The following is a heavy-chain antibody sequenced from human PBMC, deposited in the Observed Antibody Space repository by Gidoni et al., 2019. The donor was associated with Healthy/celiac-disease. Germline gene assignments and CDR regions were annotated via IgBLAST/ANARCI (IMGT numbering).Heavy chain of an antibody. V-gene: IGHV4-39*01. D-gene: IGHD5-18*01. CDR1: GGSISSSSYY. J-gene: IGHJ4*02. CDR2: IYYSGST. CDR3: ANIGDTAMVFDY. Sequence: QLQLQESGPGLVKPSETLSLTCTVSGGSISSSSYYWGWIRQPPGKGLEWIGSIYYSGSTYYNPSLKSRVTISVDTSKNQFSLKLSSVTAADTAVYYCANIGDTAMVFDYWGQGTLVTVSS.